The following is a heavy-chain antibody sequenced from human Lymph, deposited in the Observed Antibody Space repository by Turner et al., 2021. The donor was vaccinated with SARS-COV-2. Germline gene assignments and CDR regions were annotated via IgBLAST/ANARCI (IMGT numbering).Heavy chain of an antibody. CDR2: IYYSGGT. CDR1: GASISNYY. J-gene: IGHJ4*02. Sequence: QVQLQESGPGLAKPSETLSLTCTVSGASISNYYWSWIRQPPGKGLEWIGYIYYSGGTNYSPSLKSRVTISVDTSKNQFSLKLSSVTAADTAVYYCARGFDYWGQGTLVTVSS. CDR3: ARGFDY. V-gene: IGHV4-59*01.